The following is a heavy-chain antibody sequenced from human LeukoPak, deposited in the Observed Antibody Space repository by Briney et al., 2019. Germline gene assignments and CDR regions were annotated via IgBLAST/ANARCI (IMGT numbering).Heavy chain of an antibody. Sequence: ASVKVSCKASGGTFSSYAISWVRQAPGQGLEWMGRIIPILGIANYAQKFQGRVTITADKSTSTAYMELSSLRSEDTAVYYCARDRPRNGGVTIFDYWGQGTLVTVSS. D-gene: IGHD1-14*01. V-gene: IGHV1-69*04. CDR2: IIPILGIA. CDR3: ARDRPRNGGVTIFDY. CDR1: GGTFSSYA. J-gene: IGHJ4*02.